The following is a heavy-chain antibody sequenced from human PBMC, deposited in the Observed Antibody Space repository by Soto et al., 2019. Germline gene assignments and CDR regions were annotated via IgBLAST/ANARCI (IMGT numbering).Heavy chain of an antibody. Sequence: EFQVVESGGGLVRPGGSLRLSCTGSGFGVINSCMNWVRQAPGKGLEWVSVICPGGEEYYADAVKGRFTISRDNSKNTVYLQMDTLRVEYTAVYYCARGAFDWGQGTLVTVSS. V-gene: IGHV3-66*01. CDR3: ARGAFD. CDR1: GFGVINSC. J-gene: IGHJ4*02. CDR2: ICPGGEE.